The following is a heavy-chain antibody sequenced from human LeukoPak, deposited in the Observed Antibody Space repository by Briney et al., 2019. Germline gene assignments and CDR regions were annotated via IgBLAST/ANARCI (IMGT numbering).Heavy chain of an antibody. CDR1: GFTFSSYA. V-gene: IGHV3-23*01. J-gene: IGHJ4*02. D-gene: IGHD3-22*01. CDR2: ISGSGGST. CDR3: AKVRDYHDSSGYYYEY. Sequence: GGSLRLSCAASGFTFSSYAMNWVRQAPGKGLEWVSGISGSGGSTYYADSVKGRFTISRDNSKNTLYLEMNSLRAEDTAVYYCAKVRDYHDSSGYYYEYWGQGTLVTVSS.